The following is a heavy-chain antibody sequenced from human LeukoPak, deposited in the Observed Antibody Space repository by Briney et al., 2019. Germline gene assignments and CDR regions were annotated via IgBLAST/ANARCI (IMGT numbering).Heavy chain of an antibody. V-gene: IGHV1-18*01. CDR3: ATDGIAAAGVDY. J-gene: IGHJ4*02. D-gene: IGHD6-13*01. Sequence: ASVKVSCKASGYTFTSYGISWVRQAPGQGLEWMGWISAYNGNTNYAQKFQGRVTMTEDTSTDTAYMELSSLRSEDTAVYYCATDGIAAAGVDYWGQGTLVTVSS. CDR1: GYTFTSYG. CDR2: ISAYNGNT.